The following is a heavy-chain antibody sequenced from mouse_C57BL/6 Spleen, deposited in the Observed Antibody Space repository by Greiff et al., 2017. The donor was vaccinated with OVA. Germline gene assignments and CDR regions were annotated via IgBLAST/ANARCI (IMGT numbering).Heavy chain of an antibody. CDR2: INPGSGGT. D-gene: IGHD4-1*01. J-gene: IGHJ2*01. CDR3: ARQLTGMYYFDY. CDR1: GYAFTNYL. V-gene: IGHV1-54*01. Sequence: VKLQQSGAELVRPGTSVKVSCKASGYAFTNYLIEWVKQRPGQGLEWIGVINPGSGGTNYNEKFKGKATLTADKSSSTAYMQLSSLTSEDSAVYFCARQLTGMYYFDYWGQGTTLTVSS.